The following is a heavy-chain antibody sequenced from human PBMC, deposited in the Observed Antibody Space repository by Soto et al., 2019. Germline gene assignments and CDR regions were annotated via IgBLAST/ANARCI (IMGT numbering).Heavy chain of an antibody. CDR3: ARPWYSSSWPLFDY. J-gene: IGHJ4*02. Sequence: GASVKVSCKASGYTFTSYGISWVRQAPGQGLEWMGRINAYNGNTNYAQKLQGRVTMTRDTSTSTVYMELSSLRSEDTAVYYCARPWYSSSWPLFDYWGQGTLVTVSS. D-gene: IGHD6-13*01. CDR1: GYTFTSYG. CDR2: INAYNGNT. V-gene: IGHV1-18*01.